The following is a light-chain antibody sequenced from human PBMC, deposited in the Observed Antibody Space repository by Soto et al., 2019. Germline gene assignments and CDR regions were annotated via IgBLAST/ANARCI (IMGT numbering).Light chain of an antibody. J-gene: IGLJ2*01. CDR2: EVS. Sequence: QSVLTQPASVSGSPGQSITISCTGTSSDVGGYNYVSWYQQNPGKAPKLMIYEVSNRHSRVSNRFSGSESGNTASLTISGLPAEDDADYYCSSYTSSRTLVFGGGTKLTVL. CDR3: SSYTSSRTLV. V-gene: IGLV2-14*01. CDR1: SSDVGGYNY.